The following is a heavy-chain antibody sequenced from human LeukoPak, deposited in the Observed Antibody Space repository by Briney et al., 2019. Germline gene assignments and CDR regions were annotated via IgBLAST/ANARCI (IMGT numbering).Heavy chain of an antibody. CDR1: GLNFDDSA. J-gene: IGHJ4*02. CDR3: AKESGKFDY. CDR2: ISADGGST. Sequence: GGSLRLSCVASGLNFDDSAMHWVRQAPGKGLEWVSLISADGGSTFSADSVKGRFSVSRDNSKNSLYLQMNSLRSEDTAMYYCAKESGKFDYWGQGTLVAVSS. V-gene: IGHV3-43*02.